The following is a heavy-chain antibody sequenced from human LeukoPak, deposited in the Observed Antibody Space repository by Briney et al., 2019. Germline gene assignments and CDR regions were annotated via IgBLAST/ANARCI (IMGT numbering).Heavy chain of an antibody. CDR1: GFTFSSYE. D-gene: IGHD3-22*01. CDR3: ARDTHYDSSGYYYVDYFDY. J-gene: IGHJ4*02. V-gene: IGHV3-48*03. CDR2: ISSSGSTI. Sequence: GGSLRLSCAASGFTFSSYEMNWVRQAPGKGLEWVSYISSSGSTIYYADSVKGRFTNSRDNAKNSLYLQMNSLRAEDTAVYYCARDTHYDSSGYYYVDYFDYWGQGTLVTVSS.